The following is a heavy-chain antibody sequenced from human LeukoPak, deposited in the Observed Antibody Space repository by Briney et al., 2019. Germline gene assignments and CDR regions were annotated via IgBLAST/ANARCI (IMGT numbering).Heavy chain of an antibody. Sequence: PSETLSLTCSVSGGSISSQYWSWVRQPPGKGLEWIGYIYDSGNANYNPSLKSRVTISVDTSKNQFSLKMTSVTAADTAVYYCARLYGSGSDFAFWGQGTMVTVSS. CDR1: GGSISSQY. J-gene: IGHJ3*01. V-gene: IGHV4-59*08. CDR3: ARLYGSGSDFAF. CDR2: IYDSGNA. D-gene: IGHD3-10*01.